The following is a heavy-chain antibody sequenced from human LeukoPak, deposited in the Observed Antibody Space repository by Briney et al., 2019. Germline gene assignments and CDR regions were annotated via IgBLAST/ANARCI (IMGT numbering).Heavy chain of an antibody. D-gene: IGHD4-17*01. CDR2: IYSGGST. CDR3: ASSYGDSAKGAFDI. CDR1: GFIVSTNY. Sequence: PGGSLRLSCAASGFIVSTNYMSWVRQAPGKGLEWVSIIYSGGSTYYADSVKGRFTISRDNSKNTLHLQMNSLRAEDTALYYCASSYGDSAKGAFDIRGQGTMVTVSS. J-gene: IGHJ3*02. V-gene: IGHV3-53*01.